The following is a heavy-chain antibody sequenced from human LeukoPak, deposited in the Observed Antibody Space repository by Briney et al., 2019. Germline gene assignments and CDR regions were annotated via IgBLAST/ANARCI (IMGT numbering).Heavy chain of an antibody. J-gene: IGHJ5*02. D-gene: IGHD2-15*01. CDR1: GGSISSYY. V-gene: IGHV4-4*07. CDR3: ARLLGYCSGGSCLNWFDP. Sequence: SETLSLTCTVSGGSISSYYWSWIRQPPGKGLEWIGRIYTSGSTNYNPSLKSRVTMSVDTSKNQFSLKLSSVTAADTAVYYCARLLGYCSGGSCLNWFDPWGQGTLVTVSS. CDR2: IYTSGST.